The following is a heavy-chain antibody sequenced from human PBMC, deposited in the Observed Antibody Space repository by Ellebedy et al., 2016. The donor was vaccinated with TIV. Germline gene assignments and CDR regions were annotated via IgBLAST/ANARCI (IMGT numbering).Heavy chain of an antibody. CDR1: GYSFTTYW. D-gene: IGHD7-27*01. J-gene: IGHJ3*01. V-gene: IGHV5-51*01. CDR2: IYPGDSET. CDR3: TRSIDSTGEDAFDL. Sequence: GESLKISCQGSGYSFTTYWIAWVRQQPGKGLEWMGIIYPGDSETRYSPSFRGQVTISADRSIPTAYLQWSSLKASDSAIYYCTRSIDSTGEDAFDLWGQGTMVTV.